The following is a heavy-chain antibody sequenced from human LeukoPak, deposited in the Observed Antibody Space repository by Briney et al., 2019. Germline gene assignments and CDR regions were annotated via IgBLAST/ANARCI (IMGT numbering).Heavy chain of an antibody. J-gene: IGHJ4*02. V-gene: IGHV3-30*02. CDR1: GFTFSSYG. CDR2: IRYDGSNK. Sequence: GGSLRLSCAASGFTFSSYGMHWVRQAPGKGLEWVAFIRYDGSNKYYADSVKGRFTISRDNSKNTLYLQMNSLRAEDTAVYYCASGGYSSSWPLGYWGQGTLVTVSS. CDR3: ASGGYSSSWPLGY. D-gene: IGHD6-13*01.